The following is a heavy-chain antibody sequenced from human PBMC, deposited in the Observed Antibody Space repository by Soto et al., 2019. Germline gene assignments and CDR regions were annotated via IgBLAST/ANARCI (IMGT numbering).Heavy chain of an antibody. CDR3: ARWASMVRGVILDALDI. V-gene: IGHV1-3*01. D-gene: IGHD3-10*01. J-gene: IGHJ3*02. CDR1: GYTFTSYA. Sequence: QVQLVQSGAEVKKPGASVKVSCKASGYTFTSYAMHWVRQAPGQRLEWMGWINAGNGNTKYSQKFQGRVTITRDTSASTAYMELSSLRSEDAAVDDFARWASMVRGVILDALDIWGQATMVTVSS. CDR2: INAGNGNT.